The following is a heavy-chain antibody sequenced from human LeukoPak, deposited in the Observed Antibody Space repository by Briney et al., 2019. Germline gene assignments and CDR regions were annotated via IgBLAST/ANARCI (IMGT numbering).Heavy chain of an antibody. CDR3: ARDLPRGNYGPYFDY. Sequence: SETLSLTCAVYGGSFSGYYWSWIRQPPGKGLEWIGEINHSGSTNYNPSLKSRVTISVDTSKNQFSLKLSSVTAADTAVYYCARDLPRGNYGPYFDYWGQGTLVTVSS. J-gene: IGHJ4*02. D-gene: IGHD3-10*01. V-gene: IGHV4-34*01. CDR2: INHSGST. CDR1: GGSFSGYY.